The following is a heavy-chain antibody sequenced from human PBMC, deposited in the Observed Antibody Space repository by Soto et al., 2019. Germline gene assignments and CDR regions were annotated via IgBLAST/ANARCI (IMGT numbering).Heavy chain of an antibody. Sequence: QVQLVQSGAEVKKPGSSVKVSCKASGGTFSSYAISWVRQAPGQGLEWMGGNIPIFGTANYAQKFQGRVTITADESTSTAYMELSSLRSEDTAVYYCARSTSAVAVASSYGYWGQGTLVTVSS. CDR1: GGTFSSYA. CDR3: ARSTSAVAVASSYGY. J-gene: IGHJ4*02. D-gene: IGHD6-19*01. CDR2: NIPIFGTA. V-gene: IGHV1-69*01.